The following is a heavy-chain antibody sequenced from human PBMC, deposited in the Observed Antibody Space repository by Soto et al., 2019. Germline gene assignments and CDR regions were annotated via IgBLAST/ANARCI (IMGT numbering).Heavy chain of an antibody. D-gene: IGHD2-15*01. CDR2: INHSGST. CDR1: GGSFSGYY. V-gene: IGHV4-34*01. Sequence: KASETLSLTCAVYGGSFSGYYWSWIRQPPGKGLEWIGEINHSGSTNYNPSLKSRVTISVDTSKNQFSLKLSSVTAADTAVYYCARGRSRYCSGGSCYSSGAFDIWGQGTMVTVSS. CDR3: ARGRSRYCSGGSCYSSGAFDI. J-gene: IGHJ3*02.